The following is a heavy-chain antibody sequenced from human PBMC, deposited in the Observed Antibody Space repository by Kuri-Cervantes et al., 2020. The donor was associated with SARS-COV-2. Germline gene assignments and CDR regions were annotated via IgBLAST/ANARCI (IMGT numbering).Heavy chain of an antibody. CDR2: IYHSGST. V-gene: IGHV4-38-2*01. D-gene: IGHD4-11*01. Sequence: SQTLSLTCAVSGYSISSGYYWGWIRQPPGKGLEWIGSIYHSGSTYYNPSLKSRVTISVDTSKNQFSLKLSSVTAADTAVYYCARGARDYNNWFDPWGQGTLVTVSS. J-gene: IGHJ5*02. CDR1: GYSISSGYY. CDR3: ARGARDYNNWFDP.